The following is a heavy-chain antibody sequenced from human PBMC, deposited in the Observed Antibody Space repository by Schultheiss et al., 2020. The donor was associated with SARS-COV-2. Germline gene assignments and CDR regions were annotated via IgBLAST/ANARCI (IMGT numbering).Heavy chain of an antibody. CDR3: SKSYTAMVMVDWFDP. V-gene: IGHV3-30*18. J-gene: IGHJ5*02. CDR1: GFAFSNSG. Sequence: GESLKISCAASGFAFSNSGMHWVRQAPGKGLEWVAVLSYDGSNKYYADSVKGRFTISRDNSKNTLYLQMNSLRAEDTAVYYCSKSYTAMVMVDWFDPWGQGTLVTVSS. CDR2: LSYDGSNK. D-gene: IGHD5-18*01.